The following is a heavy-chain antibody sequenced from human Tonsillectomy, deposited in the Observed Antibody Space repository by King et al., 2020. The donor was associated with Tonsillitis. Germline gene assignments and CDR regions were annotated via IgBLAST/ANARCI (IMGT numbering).Heavy chain of an antibody. CDR2: ISYDGSNK. CDR1: GFTFSSYA. J-gene: IGHJ4*02. V-gene: IGHV3-30-3*01. CDR3: ARSTDRGCDFWSGFHY. Sequence: VQLVESGGGVVQPGRSLRLSCAASGFTFSSYAMHWVRQAPGKGLEWVAVISYDGSNKYYADSVKGRFTISRDNSKNTLYLQMNSLRAEDTAVYYCARSTDRGCDFWSGFHYWGQGTLVTVSS. D-gene: IGHD3-3*01.